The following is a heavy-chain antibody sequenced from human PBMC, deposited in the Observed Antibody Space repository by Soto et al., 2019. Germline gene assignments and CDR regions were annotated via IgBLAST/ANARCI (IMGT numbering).Heavy chain of an antibody. CDR1: DGSISSGGYY. D-gene: IGHD3-10*01. J-gene: IGHJ4*02. V-gene: IGHV4-31*03. Sequence: SETLSLTCTFSDGSISSGGYYWSWIRQHPGKGLEWIGYIYYSGSSYYNPSLKSRVTISVDTSKNQFSLKLSSVTAADTAVYYCARVSSGGTPERYFDYWGQGTLVTVSS. CDR2: IYYSGSS. CDR3: ARVSSGGTPERYFDY.